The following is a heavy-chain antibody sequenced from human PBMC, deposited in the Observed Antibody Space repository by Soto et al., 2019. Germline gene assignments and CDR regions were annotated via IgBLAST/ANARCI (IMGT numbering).Heavy chain of an antibody. V-gene: IGHV3-53*01. J-gene: IGHJ6*02. Sequence: GGSLRLSCAASGFTVSSNYMSWVRQAPGKGLEWVSVIYSGGSTYYADSVKGRFTISRDNSKNTLYLQMNSLRAEDTAVYYCAREYSNGLDYYYGMDVWGQGTTVTVSS. CDR1: GFTVSSNY. D-gene: IGHD4-4*01. CDR2: IYSGGST. CDR3: AREYSNGLDYYYGMDV.